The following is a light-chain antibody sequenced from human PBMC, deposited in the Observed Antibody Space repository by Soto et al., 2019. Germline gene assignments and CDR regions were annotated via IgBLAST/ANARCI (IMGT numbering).Light chain of an antibody. CDR3: LAWDSGSGVYV. Sequence: SYELTQPPSVSVSPGQTATITCSGDTLGNKFASWYQQRPGQSPVLVIYRHTKRPSGIPERFSGAISGNTASLTIGGTQAMDEADYYCLAWDSGSGVYVFGGGTKVTVL. CDR2: RHT. V-gene: IGLV3-1*01. CDR1: TLGNKF. J-gene: IGLJ1*01.